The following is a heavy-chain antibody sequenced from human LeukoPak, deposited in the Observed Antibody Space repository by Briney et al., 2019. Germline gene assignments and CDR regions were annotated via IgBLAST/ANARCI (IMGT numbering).Heavy chain of an antibody. D-gene: IGHD2-2*01. CDR1: GFTFSDYY. V-gene: IGHV3-11*04. CDR2: ISSSGSTI. J-gene: IGHJ6*03. CDR3: ARDGDIVVVPAYYMDV. Sequence: GGSLRLSCAASGFTFSDYYMSRIRQAPGKGLEWVSYISSSGSTIYYADSVKGRFTISRDNAKNSLYLQMNSLRAEDTAVYYCARDGDIVVVPAYYMDVWGKGTTVTVSS.